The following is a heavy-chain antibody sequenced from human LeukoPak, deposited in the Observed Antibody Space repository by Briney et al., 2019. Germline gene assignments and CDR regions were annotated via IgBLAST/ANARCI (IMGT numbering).Heavy chain of an antibody. J-gene: IGHJ4*02. CDR3: AKDRSGWVLRYFDWQTDY. Sequence: GGSLRLSCAASGFTFSSYAMHWVRQAPGKGLEWVAVISYDGSNKYYADSVKGRFTISRDNSKNTLYLQMNSLRAEDTAVYYCAKDRSGWVLRYFDWQTDYWGQGTLVTVSS. V-gene: IGHV3-30-3*01. CDR1: GFTFSSYA. CDR2: ISYDGSNK. D-gene: IGHD3-9*01.